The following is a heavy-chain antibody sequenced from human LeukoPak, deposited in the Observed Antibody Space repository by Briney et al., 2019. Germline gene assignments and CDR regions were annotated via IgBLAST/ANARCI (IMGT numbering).Heavy chain of an antibody. CDR3: ARARIYSSGWYDY. V-gene: IGHV1-2*04. J-gene: IGHJ4*02. CDR2: INPNSGGT. D-gene: IGHD6-19*01. Sequence: GASVKVSCKASGYTFTCYYMHWVRQAPGQGLEWMGWINPNSGGTNYAQKFQGWVTMTRDTSISTAYMELSRLRSDDTAVYYCARARIYSSGWYDYWGQGTLVTVSS. CDR1: GYTFTCYY.